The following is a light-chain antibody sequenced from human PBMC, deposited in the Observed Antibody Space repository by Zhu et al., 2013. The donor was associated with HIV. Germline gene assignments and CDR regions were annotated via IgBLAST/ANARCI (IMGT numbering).Light chain of an antibody. CDR2: GAS. V-gene: IGKV1-39*01. CDR3: QQSYTLPELS. J-gene: IGKJ4*01. CDR1: QSISTY. Sequence: DIQMTQSPSSLSASVGDRVTITCRASQSISTYLNWYQKKPGKAPELLIHGASTLESGVPSRFSGSGSGTDFTLSIRSLEPEDFATYFCQQSYTLPELSFGGGTTVEIK.